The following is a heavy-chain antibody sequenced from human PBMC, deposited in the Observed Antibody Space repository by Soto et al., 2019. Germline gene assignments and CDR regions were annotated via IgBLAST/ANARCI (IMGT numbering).Heavy chain of an antibody. D-gene: IGHD3-10*01. CDR2: IYYSGST. Sequence: QVQLQESGPGLVKPSQTLSLTCTVSGGSISSGGYYWSWIRQHPGKGLEWIGYIYYSGSTYYNPSLKSPVTISVDTSKNQFSLKLSSVTAADTAVYYCARYKSGSYYGSGSYYNGRYYYYYMDVWGKGTTVTVSS. CDR1: GGSISSGGYY. V-gene: IGHV4-31*01. CDR3: ARYKSGSYYGSGSYYNGRYYYYYMDV. J-gene: IGHJ6*03.